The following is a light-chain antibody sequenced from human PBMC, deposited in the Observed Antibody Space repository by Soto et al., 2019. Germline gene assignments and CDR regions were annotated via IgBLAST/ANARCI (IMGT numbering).Light chain of an antibody. J-gene: IGLJ3*02. V-gene: IGLV2-14*01. CDR3: SSSTSSNTLV. CDR1: KNDIGSSDY. CDR2: GVS. Sequence: QSVRTQPASVSASPGQSITISCTGGKNDIGSSDYVSWYQQHPGKAPKLIIYGVSNRPSGTSDRFSGSKSGNTASLTIPGLQADDEADYYCSSSTSSNTLVFGGGTKVTVL.